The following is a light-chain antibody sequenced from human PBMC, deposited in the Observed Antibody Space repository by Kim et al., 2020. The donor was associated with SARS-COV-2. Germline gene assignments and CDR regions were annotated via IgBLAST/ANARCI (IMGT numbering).Light chain of an antibody. V-gene: IGLV1-51*01. Sequence: GQKRPISCSGSNANIGNNYVAWYQQLPGTAPKLLIYDDHKRPSGIPDRFSGSKSGTSATLGITGLQTGDEADYYCGAWDSSLSAGVFGGGTQLTVL. J-gene: IGLJ3*02. CDR3: GAWDSSLSAGV. CDR1: NANIGNNY. CDR2: DDH.